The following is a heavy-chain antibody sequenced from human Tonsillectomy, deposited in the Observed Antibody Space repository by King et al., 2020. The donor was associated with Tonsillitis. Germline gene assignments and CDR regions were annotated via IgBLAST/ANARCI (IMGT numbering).Heavy chain of an antibody. D-gene: IGHD6-19*01. CDR3: ASDSGWAQFDY. CDR2: IFYSGST. J-gene: IGHJ4*02. V-gene: IGHV4-30-4*01. CDR1: GGSISSGDYC. Sequence: VQLQESGPGLVKPSQTLSLTCTVSGGSISSGDYCWRWIRQPPGKGLEWIGYIFYSGSTYYNPSLKSRLTISVDTSKNQFSLKLSSVTAADTAVYFCASDSGWAQFDYWGQGTLVTVSS.